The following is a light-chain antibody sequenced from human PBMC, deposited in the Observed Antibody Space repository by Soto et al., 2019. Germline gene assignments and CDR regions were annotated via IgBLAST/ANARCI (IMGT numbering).Light chain of an antibody. CDR2: GAS. Sequence: EIVMTQSPATLSVSPGERATLSCRASQRVSSNFAWYRQAPGQAPTLLIYGASTRATGIPARFSGSGSGTEFTLTISSLQSEDVAVYYCQQYHNWPYTFGQGTKLEIK. CDR1: QRVSSN. CDR3: QQYHNWPYT. V-gene: IGKV3-15*01. J-gene: IGKJ2*01.